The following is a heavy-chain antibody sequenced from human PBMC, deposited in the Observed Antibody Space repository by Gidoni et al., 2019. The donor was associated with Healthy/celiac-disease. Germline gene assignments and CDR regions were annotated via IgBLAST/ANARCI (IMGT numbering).Heavy chain of an antibody. CDR3: AREPYGDYIWDY. V-gene: IGHV4-61*02. CDR1: GGSISSGSYY. J-gene: IGHJ4*02. D-gene: IGHD4-17*01. Sequence: QVQLQESGPGLVKPSQTLSLTCTVSGGSISSGSYYWSWLRQPAGKGLEWIGRIYTSGSTNYNPSLKSRVTISVDTSKNQFSLKLSSVTAADTAVYYCAREPYGDYIWDYWGQGTLVTVSS. CDR2: IYTSGST.